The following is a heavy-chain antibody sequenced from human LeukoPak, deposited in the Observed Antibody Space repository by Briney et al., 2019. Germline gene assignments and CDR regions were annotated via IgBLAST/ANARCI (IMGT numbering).Heavy chain of an antibody. J-gene: IGHJ4*02. CDR2: INPNSGGT. CDR1: GYTFTGYY. CDR3: ARGPAVLRYFDWVKGPFDY. Sequence: ASVKVSCKASGYTFTGYYMHWVRQAPGQGLEWMGWINPNSGGTNYAQKFQGWVTMTRDTSISTAYMELSRLRSDDTAVYYCARGPAVLRYFDWVKGPFDYWGQGTLVTVSS. V-gene: IGHV1-2*04. D-gene: IGHD3-9*01.